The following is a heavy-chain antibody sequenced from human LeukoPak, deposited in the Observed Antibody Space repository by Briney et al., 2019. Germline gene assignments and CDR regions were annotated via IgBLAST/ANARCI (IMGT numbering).Heavy chain of an antibody. V-gene: IGHV4-34*01. J-gene: IGHJ6*03. CDR2: MNPSGST. Sequence: PSETLSLTCAVYGGSFSGYYWTWIRQTLGKGLEWIGEMNPSGSTNYNPSLKSRVTISVDTSKNQFSLKLSSVTAADTAVYYCARGRQDVTMIVVVMTAVSYYLDVWGKGTTVTVS. D-gene: IGHD3-22*01. CDR1: GGSFSGYY. CDR3: ARGRQDVTMIVVVMTAVSYYLDV.